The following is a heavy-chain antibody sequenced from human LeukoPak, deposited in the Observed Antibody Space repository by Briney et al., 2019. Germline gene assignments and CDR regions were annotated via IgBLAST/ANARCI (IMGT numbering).Heavy chain of an antibody. V-gene: IGHV4-61*01. CDR2: IYYSGST. CDR3: ARDYSVDNDAFDI. CDR1: GGSISSSSYY. Sequence: SETLSLTCTVSGGSISSSSYYWSWIRQPPGKGLEWIGYIYYSGSTNYNPSLKSRVTISVDTSKNQFSLKLSSVTAADTAVYYCARDYSVDNDAFDIWGQGTMVTVSS. J-gene: IGHJ3*02. D-gene: IGHD5-12*01.